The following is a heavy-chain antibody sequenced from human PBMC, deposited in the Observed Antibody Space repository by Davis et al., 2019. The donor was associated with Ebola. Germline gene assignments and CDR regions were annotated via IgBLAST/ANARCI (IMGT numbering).Heavy chain of an antibody. D-gene: IGHD2-2*02. V-gene: IGHV4-39*01. CDR2: IYYSGST. CDR3: ARRCSSTSCYIYYYYGMDV. CDR1: GGSISSSGYY. J-gene: IGHJ6*02. Sequence: MPSETLSLTCTVPGGSISSSGYYWGWICQPPAQGLEWIGSIYYSGSTYYNPSLKSRVTISVDTSKNQFSLKLSSVTAADPAVYYCARRCSSTSCYIYYYYGMDVWGQGTTVTVSS.